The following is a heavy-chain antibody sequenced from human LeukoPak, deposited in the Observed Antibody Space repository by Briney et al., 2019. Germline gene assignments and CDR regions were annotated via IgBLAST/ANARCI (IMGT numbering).Heavy chain of an antibody. V-gene: IGHV3-7*01. J-gene: IGHJ4*02. D-gene: IGHD2-15*01. CDR2: IKQDESEK. CDR1: GFTFSSYW. Sequence: PGGSLRLSCAASGFTFSSYWMSWLRQAPGKGLEWVANIKQDESEKYYVDSVKGRFTISRDNAKNSLFLQMNSLRAEDTAVYYCASAEVMVLPATNFDYCGQGTLVTVSS. CDR3: ASAEVMVLPATNFDY.